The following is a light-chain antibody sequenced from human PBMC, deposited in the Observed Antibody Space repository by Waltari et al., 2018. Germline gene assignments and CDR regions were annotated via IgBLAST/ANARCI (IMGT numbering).Light chain of an antibody. J-gene: IGKJ1*01. V-gene: IGKV1-39*01. Sequence: IPMTQSPPSLSASVRDPVPIPCRASQSLNTYLNWYQQKPGKAPKLLIYDVSSLQSGVPSRFSGSGSGTDFTLTISSLQPEDFATYYCQQSYSTPRTFGHGTKVEI. CDR1: QSLNTY. CDR2: DVS. CDR3: QQSYSTPRT.